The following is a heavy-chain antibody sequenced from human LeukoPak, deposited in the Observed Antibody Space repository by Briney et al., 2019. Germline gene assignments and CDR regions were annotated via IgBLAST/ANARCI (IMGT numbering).Heavy chain of an antibody. CDR3: ARGPTYYGFWSASDY. J-gene: IGHJ4*02. CDR1: GFIFDDYG. D-gene: IGHD3-3*01. CDR2: INWNGGST. V-gene: IGHV3-20*04. Sequence: PGGSLRLSCAVSGFIFDDYGMTWVRQAPGKGLEWVSGINWNGGSTGYADSVKGRFTISRDNAKNSLYLQMKSLRVEDTALYYCARGPTYYGFWSASDYWGQGTLVTVSS.